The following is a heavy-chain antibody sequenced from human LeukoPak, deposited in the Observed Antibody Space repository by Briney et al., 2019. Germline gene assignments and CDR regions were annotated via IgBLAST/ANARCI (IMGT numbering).Heavy chain of an antibody. V-gene: IGHV1-24*01. Sequence: GASVKVSCKVSGYTLTELSMHWVRQAPGKGLEWMGGFDPEDGETIYAQKFQGRVTMTEDTSTDTAYMELSSLRSEDMAVYYCARGPPYNWNNPIVYFDYWGQGTLVTVSS. CDR3: ARGPPYNWNNPIVYFDY. CDR2: FDPEDGET. J-gene: IGHJ4*02. D-gene: IGHD1/OR15-1a*01. CDR1: GYTLTELS.